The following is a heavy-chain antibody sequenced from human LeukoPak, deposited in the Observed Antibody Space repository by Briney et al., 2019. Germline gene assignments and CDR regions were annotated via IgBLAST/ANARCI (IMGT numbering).Heavy chain of an antibody. D-gene: IGHD6-19*01. CDR2: IWYDGSNK. Sequence: PGRSLRLSCAASGFTFSSYGMHWVRQAPGKGLEWVAVIWYDGSNKYYADSVKGRFTISRDNSKNTLYLQMNSLRAEDTAVYYCARDLEHWLDTPGGVDPWGQGTLVTVSS. J-gene: IGHJ5*02. V-gene: IGHV3-33*01. CDR3: ARDLEHWLDTPGGVDP. CDR1: GFTFSSYG.